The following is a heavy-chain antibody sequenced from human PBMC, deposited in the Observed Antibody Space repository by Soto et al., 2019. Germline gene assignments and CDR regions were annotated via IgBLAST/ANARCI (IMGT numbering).Heavy chain of an antibody. V-gene: IGHV4-31*03. CDR2: IYYSGST. D-gene: IGHD2-15*01. CDR1: GGSISSGGYY. J-gene: IGHJ5*02. Sequence: QVQLQESGPGLVKPSQTLSLTCTVSGGSISSGGYYWSWIRQHPGKGLEWIGNIYYSGSTYYNPSLKSRVTISVDTSKNQFSLKLSSVTAAVTAVYYCARADCSGGSCYSIARWFDPWGQGTLVTVSS. CDR3: ARADCSGGSCYSIARWFDP.